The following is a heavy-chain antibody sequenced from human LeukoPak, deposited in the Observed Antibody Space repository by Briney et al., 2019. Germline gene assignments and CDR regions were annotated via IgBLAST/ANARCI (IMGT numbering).Heavy chain of an antibody. CDR1: GGSISSYY. CDR3: ARVISGWPSAVDY. Sequence: SETLSLTCTVSGGSISSYYWSWIRQPPGKGLEWIGYIYYSGTTNYNPSLRSQVTISVDTSKNQFSLTLASVTAADTAVYYRARVISGWPSAVDYWGQGTLVTVS. V-gene: IGHV4-59*01. CDR2: IYYSGTT. J-gene: IGHJ4*02. D-gene: IGHD6-19*01.